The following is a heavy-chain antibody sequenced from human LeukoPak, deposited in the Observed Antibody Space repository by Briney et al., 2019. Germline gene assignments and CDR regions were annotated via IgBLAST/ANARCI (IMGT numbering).Heavy chain of an antibody. CDR1: GFTFSGSA. CDR2: IRSEANSYAT. V-gene: IGHV3-73*01. D-gene: IGHD3-16*01. Sequence: GGSLRLSCAASGFTFSGSAMHWVRKASGKGLEWIGRIRSEANSYATAYTASVKGRFTISRDDSKNTAYLQMNSLKTEDTAVYYCTGLGRDDYVWGSHTQDYWGQGTLVTVSS. J-gene: IGHJ4*02. CDR3: TGLGRDDYVWGSHTQDY.